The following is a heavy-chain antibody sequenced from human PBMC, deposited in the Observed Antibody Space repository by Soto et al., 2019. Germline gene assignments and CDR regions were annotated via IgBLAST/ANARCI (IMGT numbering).Heavy chain of an antibody. J-gene: IGHJ4*02. CDR3: ARDRWWLVH. CDR1: GLTFIGYL. V-gene: IGHV3-7*01. CDR2: IKQDGGEK. D-gene: IGHD6-19*01. Sequence: PGGPMILSCAASGLTFIGYLMNWVRQAPGKGLEWVANIKQDGGEKYYVDSVKGRFTISRDNAKNPLYLQMNSLRAEGTAVYYCARDRWWLVHWGQGTLVTVSS.